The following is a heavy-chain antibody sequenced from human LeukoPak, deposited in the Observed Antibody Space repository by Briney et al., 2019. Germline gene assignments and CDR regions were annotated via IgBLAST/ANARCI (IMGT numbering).Heavy chain of an antibody. J-gene: IGHJ4*02. D-gene: IGHD6-19*01. Sequence: SETLSLTCTVSGGSIRSSSYYWGWIRQPPGKGLEWIGSIYYSGSTYYNASLKSRGTISVDTSKNQFSLKLNSVTAADTAVYYCARHVEQWPTPFDYWGQGTLVTVSS. CDR2: IYYSGST. CDR3: ARHVEQWPTPFDY. V-gene: IGHV4-39*01. CDR1: GGSIRSSSYY.